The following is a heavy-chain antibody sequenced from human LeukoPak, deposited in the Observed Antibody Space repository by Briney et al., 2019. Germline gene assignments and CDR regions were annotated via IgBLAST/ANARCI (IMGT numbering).Heavy chain of an antibody. J-gene: IGHJ5*02. CDR2: ISSGSYSH. CDR3: ARGKRTFDP. Sequence: GGSLRLSCVVSGFALTGNYMSWSRQAPGKEPEWVAYISSGSYSHYYADSVRGRFTISRDNSKNSLYLEMSDLRVEDTALYYCARGKRTFDPWGQGTLVTVTS. CDR1: GFALTGNY. V-gene: IGHV3-11*01.